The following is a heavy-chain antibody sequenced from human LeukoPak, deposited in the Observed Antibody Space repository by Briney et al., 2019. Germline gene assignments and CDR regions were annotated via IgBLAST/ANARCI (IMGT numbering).Heavy chain of an antibody. CDR3: ARANMVRGVGLFFDRNWFDP. J-gene: IGHJ5*02. Sequence: ASVKVSCKASGYTFTGYYMHWGRQAPGQGLEWMGWINPNSGGTNYAQKFQGRVTMTRDTSIRTAYMELRRLRSDDTAAYYCARANMVRGVGLFFDRNWFDPWGQGTLVTVSS. D-gene: IGHD3-10*01. CDR2: INPNSGGT. V-gene: IGHV1-2*02. CDR1: GYTFTGYY.